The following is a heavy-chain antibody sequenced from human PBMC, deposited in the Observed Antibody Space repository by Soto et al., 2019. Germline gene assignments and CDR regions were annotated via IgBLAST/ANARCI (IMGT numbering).Heavy chain of an antibody. J-gene: IGHJ4*02. CDR1: GGTFSTFG. CDR2: IIPFFGTA. D-gene: IGHD3-16*01. Sequence: SEKVSCQTSGGTFSTFGISWVRQAPGQGLEWMGGIIPFFGTADYSQKFEDRITITADESTNTVYMDLRSLTSEDTAIYYCARTAPMDAGDKYYYDFWGQGALVTVSS. V-gene: IGHV1-69*13. CDR3: ARTAPMDAGDKYYYDF.